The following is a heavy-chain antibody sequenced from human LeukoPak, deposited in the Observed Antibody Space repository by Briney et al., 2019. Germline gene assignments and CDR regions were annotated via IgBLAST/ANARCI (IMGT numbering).Heavy chain of an antibody. J-gene: IGHJ4*02. CDR1: GGSISTYY. D-gene: IGHD2-2*01. CDR3: AGSLPAPKEFRN. V-gene: IGHV4-4*07. Sequence: SETLSLTCAVSGGSISTYYWSWIRQPAGKGLEWIGRIYTSGSTNYNPSLKSRVTMSVDTSKNQFSLNLRSVTAADTAVYYCAGSLPAPKEFRNWGQGILVTVSS. CDR2: IYTSGST.